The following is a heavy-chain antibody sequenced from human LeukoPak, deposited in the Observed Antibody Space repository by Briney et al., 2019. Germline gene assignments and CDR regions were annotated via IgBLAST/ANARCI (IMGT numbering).Heavy chain of an antibody. CDR3: ARDGSSWSDWFDP. V-gene: IGHV3-21*01. D-gene: IGHD6-13*01. Sequence: GGSLRLSCAASGFTFSSYSMNWVRQAPGMGLEWVSSISSSSSYIYYADSVKGRFTISRDNAKNSLYLQMNSLRAEDTAVYYCARDGSSWSDWFDPWGQGTLVTVSS. CDR1: GFTFSSYS. J-gene: IGHJ5*02. CDR2: ISSSSSYI.